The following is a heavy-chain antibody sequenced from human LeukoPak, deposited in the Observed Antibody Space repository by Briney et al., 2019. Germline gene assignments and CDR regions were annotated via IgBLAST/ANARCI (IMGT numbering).Heavy chain of an antibody. CDR2: ISYDGSNK. J-gene: IGHJ4*02. V-gene: IGHV3-30*01. Sequence: GGSLRLSCAASGFTFSSYAMHWVRQAPGKGLEWVAVISYDGSNKYYADSVKGRFTISRDNSKNTLYLQMNSLRAEDTAVYYCAREPIAAAGTDYRGQGTLVTVSS. CDR3: AREPIAAAGTDY. D-gene: IGHD6-13*01. CDR1: GFTFSSYA.